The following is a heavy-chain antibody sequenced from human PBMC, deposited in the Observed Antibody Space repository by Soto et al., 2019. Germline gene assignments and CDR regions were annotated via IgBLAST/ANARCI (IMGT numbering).Heavy chain of an antibody. CDR3: AKGSQMWTPDY. J-gene: IGHJ4*02. V-gene: IGHV1-3*04. CDR2: INTGNGNT. Sequence: ASVKVSCKASGYNFSTYALLWVRQAPGQRLEWMGWINTGNGNTKYSQKFQGRVTITRDTSATTAYMELSSLRSEDTAVYYCAKGSQMWTPDYWGQGTLVTVSS. D-gene: IGHD2-21*01. CDR1: GYNFSTYA.